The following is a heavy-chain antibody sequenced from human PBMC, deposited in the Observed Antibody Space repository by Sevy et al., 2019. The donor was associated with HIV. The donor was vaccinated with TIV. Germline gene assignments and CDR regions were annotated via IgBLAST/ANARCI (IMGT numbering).Heavy chain of an antibody. CDR2: ISSSSSTI. V-gene: IGHV3-48*02. J-gene: IGHJ4*02. Sequence: ETLSLTCAASGFTFSSYSMNWVRQAPGMGLKWVSYISSSSSTIYYADSVKGRFTISRDNAKNSLYLQMNSLRDEDTAVYYCARGGKGHNYDILTGYEYYFDYWGQRTLVTVSS. D-gene: IGHD3-9*01. CDR1: GFTFSSYS. CDR3: ARGGKGHNYDILTGYEYYFDY.